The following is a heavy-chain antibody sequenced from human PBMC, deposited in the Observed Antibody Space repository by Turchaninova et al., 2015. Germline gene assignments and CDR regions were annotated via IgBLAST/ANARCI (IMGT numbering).Heavy chain of an antibody. CDR1: GYSIKSGYY. D-gene: IGHD4-17*01. CDR2: IYHCGGT. J-gene: IGHJ4*02. CDR3: ARRAYGDYSYSFDY. Sequence: QVQLQESGPGLVKPSETLSLACAVSGYSIKSGYYWGWIRQPPGKGLEWIGNIYHCGGTYYNPSLKSRVTVSVDTSKNQFSLDLSSVTAADTAVYYCARRAYGDYSYSFDYWGQGTLVTVSS. V-gene: IGHV4-38-2*01.